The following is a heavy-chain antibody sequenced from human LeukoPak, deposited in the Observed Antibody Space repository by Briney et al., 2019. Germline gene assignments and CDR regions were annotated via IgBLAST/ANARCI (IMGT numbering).Heavy chain of an antibody. CDR1: GFTFSSYA. J-gene: IGHJ3*02. CDR3: AKDYASRGLAVAPGI. Sequence: PGESLRLSCAASGFTFSSYAMSWVRQAPGKGLEWVSAISGSGGSAYYADSVKGRFTISRDNSKNTLYLQMNSLRAEDTALYYCAKDYASRGLAVAPGIWGQGTMVTVSS. CDR2: ISGSGGSA. V-gene: IGHV3-23*01. D-gene: IGHD6-19*01.